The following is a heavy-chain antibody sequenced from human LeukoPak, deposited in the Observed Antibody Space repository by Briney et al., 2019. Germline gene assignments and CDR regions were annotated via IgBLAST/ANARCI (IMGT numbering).Heavy chain of an antibody. V-gene: IGHV1-69*05. CDR1: GGTFSSYA. Sequence: SVKVSCKASGGTFSSYAISWVRQAPGQGLEWMGGIIPIFCTANYAQKFQGRVTITTDESTSTAYMELSSLRSEDTAVYYCARGIRSYEGWLQAHPHYYYYMDVWGKGTTVTVSS. D-gene: IGHD5-24*01. CDR2: IIPIFCTA. J-gene: IGHJ6*03. CDR3: ARGIRSYEGWLQAHPHYYYYMDV.